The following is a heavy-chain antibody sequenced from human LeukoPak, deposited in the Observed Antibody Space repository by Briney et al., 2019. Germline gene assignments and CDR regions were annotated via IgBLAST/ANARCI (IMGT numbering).Heavy chain of an antibody. CDR3: ARVFDTAMLDY. CDR1: GGSISSYY. J-gene: IGHJ4*02. Sequence: PSETLSLTCTVSGGSISSYYWSWIRQPPGKGLEWIGYIYYSGSTNYNPSLKSRVTISVDTSKNQFSLKLSSVTAADTAVYYCARVFDTAMLDYWGQGTLVTVSS. D-gene: IGHD5-18*01. CDR2: IYYSGST. V-gene: IGHV4-59*01.